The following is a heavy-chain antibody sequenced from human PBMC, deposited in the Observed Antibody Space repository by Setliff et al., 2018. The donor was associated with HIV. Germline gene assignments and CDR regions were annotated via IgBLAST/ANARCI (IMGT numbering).Heavy chain of an antibody. CDR3: ARVTPYCGGDCFDAFDI. CDR2: MNPSSGNT. J-gene: IGHJ3*02. V-gene: IGHV1-8*02. D-gene: IGHD2-21*02. CDR1: GYTFTNYD. Sequence: ASVKVSCKASGYTFTNYDINWVRQATGQGLEWMGWMNPSSGNTGYAQKFLGRVTMTRNTSISTAYMELRSLRSEDTAVYFCARVTPYCGGDCFDAFDIWGQGTMVTVS.